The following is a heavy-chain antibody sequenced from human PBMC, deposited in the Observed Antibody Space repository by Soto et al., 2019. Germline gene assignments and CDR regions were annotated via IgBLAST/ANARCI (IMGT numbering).Heavy chain of an antibody. V-gene: IGHV3-15*01. CDR1: GFTFSNAW. Sequence: ESGGGLVKPGGSLRLSCAASGFTFSNAWMSWVRQAPGKGLEWVGRIKSKTDGGTTDYAAPVKGRFTISRDDSKNTLYLQMNSLKTEDTAVYYCTTDPASIVGATPYFDYWGQGTLVTVSS. CDR2: IKSKTDGGTT. CDR3: TTDPASIVGATPYFDY. D-gene: IGHD1-26*01. J-gene: IGHJ4*02.